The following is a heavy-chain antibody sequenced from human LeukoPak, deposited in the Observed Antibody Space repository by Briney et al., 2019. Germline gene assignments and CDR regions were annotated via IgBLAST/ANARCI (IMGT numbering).Heavy chain of an antibody. Sequence: PSETLSLTCAVYGGSFSGYYWSWIRQPPGKGLEGIGKINHSGSTNYNPSLKSRVTISVDASKNQFSLKLSSVTAADTAVYYCARRRDTAMVYDDAFDIWGQGTMVTVSS. V-gene: IGHV4-34*01. CDR1: GGSFSGYY. D-gene: IGHD5-18*01. CDR3: ARRRDTAMVYDDAFDI. CDR2: INHSGST. J-gene: IGHJ3*02.